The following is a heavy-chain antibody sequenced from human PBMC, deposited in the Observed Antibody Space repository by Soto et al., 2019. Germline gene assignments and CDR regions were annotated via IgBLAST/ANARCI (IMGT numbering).Heavy chain of an antibody. V-gene: IGHV4-59*01. CDR3: AGDSRSAEGWLDP. Sequence: SETLSLTCTVSGASISGYYWTWIRQPPGKGLEWIGYIYSGSTNYNPSLKSRATISIATSKNHFSLNLSSVTAADTAVYYCAGDSRSAEGWLDPWGQGTLVTVSS. D-gene: IGHD1-26*01. CDR1: GASISGYY. J-gene: IGHJ5*02. CDR2: IYSGST.